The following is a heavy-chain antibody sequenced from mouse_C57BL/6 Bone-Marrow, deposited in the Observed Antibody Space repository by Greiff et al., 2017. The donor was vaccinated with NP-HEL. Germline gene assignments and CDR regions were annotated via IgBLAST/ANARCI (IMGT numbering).Heavy chain of an antibody. CDR1: GYAFSSSW. D-gene: IGHD1-1*01. Sequence: LVESGPELVKPGASVKISCKASGYAFSSSWMNWVKQRPGKGLEWIGRIYPGDGDNNYNGKFKGKATLTADKSSSTAYMQLSSLTSEDSAVYFCARIPYYYGSPYYFDYWGQGTTLTVSS. V-gene: IGHV1-82*01. CDR3: ARIPYYYGSPYYFDY. CDR2: IYPGDGDN. J-gene: IGHJ2*01.